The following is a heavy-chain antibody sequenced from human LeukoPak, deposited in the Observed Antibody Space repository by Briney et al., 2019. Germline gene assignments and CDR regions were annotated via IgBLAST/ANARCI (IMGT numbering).Heavy chain of an antibody. V-gene: IGHV4-30-4*01. J-gene: IGHJ4*02. Sequence: PSETLSLTCTVSGGSISSGDYCWSWIRQPPGKGLEWIGYIYYSGSTYYNPSLKSRVTISVDTSKNQFSLKLSSVTAADTAVYYCARDRDGYGRSNYWGQGTLVTVSS. CDR1: GGSISSGDYC. D-gene: IGHD5-18*01. CDR2: IYYSGST. CDR3: ARDRDGYGRSNY.